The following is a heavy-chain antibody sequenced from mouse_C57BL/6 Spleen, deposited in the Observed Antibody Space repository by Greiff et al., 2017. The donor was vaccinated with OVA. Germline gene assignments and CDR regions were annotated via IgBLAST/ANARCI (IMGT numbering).Heavy chain of an antibody. D-gene: IGHD2-4*01. CDR3: ARGGDDYDFFAY. J-gene: IGHJ3*01. CDR1: GFTFSSYA. V-gene: IGHV5-4*03. CDR2: ISDGGSYT. Sequence: EVKLMESGGGLVKPGGSLKLSCAASGFTFSSYAMSWVRQTPEKRLEWVATISDGGSYTYYPDNVKGRFTISRDNAKNNLYLQMSHLKSEDTAMYYCARGGDDYDFFAYWGQGTLVTVSA.